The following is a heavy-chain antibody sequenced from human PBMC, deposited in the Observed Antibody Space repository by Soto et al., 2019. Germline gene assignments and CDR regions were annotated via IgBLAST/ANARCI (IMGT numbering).Heavy chain of an antibody. Sequence: SETLSLTCTVSGVSVSSGTYYWRWIRQPPGKGPEWIGHIYYSGSTNYNPSLKSRVTISIDTSKNQFSLKLSSVTAADTAVYYCATANFQPGDYGLRFDYWGQGTLVTVS. CDR1: GVSVSSGTYY. CDR3: ATANFQPGDYGLRFDY. V-gene: IGHV4-61*01. J-gene: IGHJ4*02. D-gene: IGHD4-17*01. CDR2: IYYSGST.